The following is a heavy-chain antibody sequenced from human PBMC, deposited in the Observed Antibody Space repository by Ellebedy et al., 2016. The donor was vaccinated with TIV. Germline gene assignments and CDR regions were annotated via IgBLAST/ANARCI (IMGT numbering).Heavy chain of an antibody. Sequence: SVKVSCXASGYTFTSYGISWVRQAPGQGLEWMGGIIPIFGTANYAQKFQGRVTITADESTSTAYMELSSLRSEDTAVYYCARTADGLFDYWGQGTLVTVSS. D-gene: IGHD3/OR15-3a*01. V-gene: IGHV1-69*13. CDR3: ARTADGLFDY. CDR1: GYTFTSYG. CDR2: IIPIFGTA. J-gene: IGHJ4*02.